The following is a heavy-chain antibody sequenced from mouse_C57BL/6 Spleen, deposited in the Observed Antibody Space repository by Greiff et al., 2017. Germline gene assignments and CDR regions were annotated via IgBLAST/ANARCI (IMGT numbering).Heavy chain of an antibody. V-gene: IGHV1-19*01. D-gene: IGHD1-1*01. J-gene: IGHJ1*03. Sequence: VQLKESGPVLVKPGASVKMSCKASGYTFTDYYMNWVKQSHGKSLEWIGVINPYNGGTSYNQKFKGKATLTVDKSSSTAYMELNSLTSEDSAVYYCARSTVVAPSWYFDVWGTGTTVTVSS. CDR3: ARSTVVAPSWYFDV. CDR1: GYTFTDYY. CDR2: INPYNGGT.